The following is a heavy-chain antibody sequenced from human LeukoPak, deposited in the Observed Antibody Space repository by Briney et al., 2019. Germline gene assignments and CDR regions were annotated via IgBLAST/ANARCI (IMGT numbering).Heavy chain of an antibody. CDR1: GGSISNFY. CDR3: ARLAFYDFWSGFRI. V-gene: IGHV4-59*01. J-gene: IGHJ6*02. D-gene: IGHD3-3*01. CDR2: IYYSGST. Sequence: SETLSLTCTVSGGSISNFYWSWIRQPPGKGLEWIGYIYYSGSTNYNPSLKSRVTISVDTSKNQFSLKLTSVTAADTAVYYCARLAFYDFWSGFRIWGQGTTVTVSS.